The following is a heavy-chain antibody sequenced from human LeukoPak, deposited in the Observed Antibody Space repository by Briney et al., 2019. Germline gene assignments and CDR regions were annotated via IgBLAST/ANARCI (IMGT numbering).Heavy chain of an antibody. CDR1: VGSLSRRNC. V-gene: IGHV4-4*02. CDR3: APQDIVVWGFDY. Sequence: PSETLSLTCAFSVGSLSRRNCCGWGRQPPGEGLEGSREIYHSGSTNYNPSLKSRVTISVDKSKNQFSLKLSSVTGADTAVYYCAPQDIVVWGFDYWGQGTLVTVYS. CDR2: IYHSGST. J-gene: IGHJ4*02. D-gene: IGHD2-15*01.